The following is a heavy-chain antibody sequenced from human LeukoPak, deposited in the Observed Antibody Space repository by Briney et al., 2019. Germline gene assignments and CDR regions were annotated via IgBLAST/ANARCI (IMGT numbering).Heavy chain of an antibody. D-gene: IGHD3-22*01. CDR3: ARSANYYDSSGYYSIDY. CDR2: ISSSSSYI. J-gene: IGHJ4*02. Sequence: TGGSLRLSCAASGFTFSSYSMNWVRQAPGKGLEWVSSISSSSSYIYYADSVKGRFTISRDNAKNSLYLQMNSLRAEDTAVYYCARSANYYDSSGYYSIDYWGQGTLVTVSS. CDR1: GFTFSSYS. V-gene: IGHV3-21*01.